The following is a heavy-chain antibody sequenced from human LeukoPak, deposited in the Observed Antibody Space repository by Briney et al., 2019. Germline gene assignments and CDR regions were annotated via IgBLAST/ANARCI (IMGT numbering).Heavy chain of an antibody. D-gene: IGHD6-19*01. J-gene: IGHJ4*02. CDR1: GFTFSSYG. CDR3: ARALSSGLDY. V-gene: IGHV3-21*01. CDR2: ISSSSSYI. Sequence: GRSLRLSCAASGFTFSSYGMHWVRQAPGKGLEWVSSISSSSSYIYYADSVKGRFTISRDNAKNSLYLQMNSLRAEDTAVYYCARALSSGLDYWGQGTLVTVSS.